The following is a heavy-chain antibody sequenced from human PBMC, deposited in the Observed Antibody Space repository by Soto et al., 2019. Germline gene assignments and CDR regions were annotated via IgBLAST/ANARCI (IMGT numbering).Heavy chain of an antibody. Sequence: QITLKESGPTLVKPTQTLTLTCTFSGFSLSTSGVGVGWIRQPPGKALEWLALIYWDDDKRYSPSLKSRPTITKDTSKTQEILTMPNMNPMDTATDYCAHRSVRGLLEYLGQGTLVTVSS. CDR3: AHRSVRGLLEY. D-gene: IGHD3-10*01. CDR1: GFSLSTSGVG. CDR2: IYWDDDK. V-gene: IGHV2-5*02. J-gene: IGHJ4*02.